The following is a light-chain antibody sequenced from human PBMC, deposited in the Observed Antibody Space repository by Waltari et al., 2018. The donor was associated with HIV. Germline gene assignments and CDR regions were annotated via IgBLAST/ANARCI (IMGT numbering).Light chain of an antibody. V-gene: IGLV2-23*01. J-gene: IGLJ2*01. Sequence: QSALTQPASVSGSPGQSITISCTGTSSDTGNYNLVSWYQLYPGKAPKLIIEEDNKRPSGVSNRFSGSKSADTASLTISGLQAEDEADYYCCAYAGGLEFGGGTKLTVL. CDR2: EDN. CDR1: SSDTGNYNL. CDR3: CAYAGGLE.